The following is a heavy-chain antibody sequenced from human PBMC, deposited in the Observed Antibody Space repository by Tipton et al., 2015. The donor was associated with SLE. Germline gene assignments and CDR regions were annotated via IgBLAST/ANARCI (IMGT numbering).Heavy chain of an antibody. V-gene: IGHV3-7*04. Sequence: SLRLSCAASGFTFSSYWMSWVRQAPGKGLEWVANIKQDGSEKYYVDSVKGRFTISRDNAKNSLYLQMNSLRAEDTAVYYCARGVAGGYYYYGMDVWGQGPTVTVSS. CDR3: ARGVAGGYYYYGMDV. CDR2: IKQDGSEK. D-gene: IGHD6-19*01. CDR1: GFTFSSYW. J-gene: IGHJ6*02.